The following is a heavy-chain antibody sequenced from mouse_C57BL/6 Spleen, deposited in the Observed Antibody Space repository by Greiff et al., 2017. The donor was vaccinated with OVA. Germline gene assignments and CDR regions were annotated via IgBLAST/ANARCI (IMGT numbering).Heavy chain of an antibody. CDR1: GYTFTDYE. Sequence: VQLQQSGAELVRPGASVTLSCKASGYTFTDYEMHWVKQTPVHGLEWIGAIDPETGGTAFNQKFKGKAILTADKSSSTAYMELRSLTSEDSAVYYCTRGSSNWYFDVWGTGTTVTVSS. J-gene: IGHJ1*03. CDR3: TRGSSNWYFDV. CDR2: IDPETGGT. V-gene: IGHV1-15*01. D-gene: IGHD1-1*01.